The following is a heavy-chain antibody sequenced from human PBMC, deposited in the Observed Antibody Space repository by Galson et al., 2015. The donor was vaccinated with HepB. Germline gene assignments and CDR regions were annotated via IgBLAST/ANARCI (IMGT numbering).Heavy chain of an antibody. V-gene: IGHV2-70*11. CDR2: IDWDDDK. D-gene: IGHD3-10*01. CDR3: ARIDVYGSGRTTYYFDY. Sequence: PALVKPTQTLTLTCTFSGFSLSTSGMCVSWIRQPPGKALEWLARIDWDDDKYYSTSLKTRLTIPKDTSKNQVVLTMTNMDPVDTATYYCARIDVYGSGRTTYYFDYWGQGTLVTVSS. CDR1: GFSLSTSGMC. J-gene: IGHJ4*02.